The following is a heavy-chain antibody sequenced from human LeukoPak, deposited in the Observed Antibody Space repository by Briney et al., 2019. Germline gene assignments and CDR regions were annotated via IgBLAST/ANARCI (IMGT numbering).Heavy chain of an antibody. CDR2: IYTSGST. V-gene: IGHV4-59*10. CDR3: ASFWSGPYYYYGMDV. D-gene: IGHD3-3*01. CDR1: GGSFSGYY. J-gene: IGHJ6*02. Sequence: SETLSLTCAVYGGSFSGYYWSWIRQPAGKGLEWIGRIYTSGSTNYNPSLKSRVTMSVDTSKNQFSLKLSSVTAADTAVYYCASFWSGPYYYYGMDVWGQGTTVTVSS.